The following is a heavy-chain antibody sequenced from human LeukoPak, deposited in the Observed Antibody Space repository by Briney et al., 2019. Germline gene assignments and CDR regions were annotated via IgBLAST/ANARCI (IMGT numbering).Heavy chain of an antibody. CDR2: ISSSGNII. J-gene: IGHJ6*04. CDR3: AKRLDV. V-gene: IGHV3-48*03. Sequence: GGSLRLSCAASGFTFSNYEMNWVRQAPGKGLEWVSYISSSGNIIYYAGSVKGRFTISRDNPKSSLYLQMNSLRADDTALYYCAKRLDVWGKGTTVTVSS. CDR1: GFTFSNYE.